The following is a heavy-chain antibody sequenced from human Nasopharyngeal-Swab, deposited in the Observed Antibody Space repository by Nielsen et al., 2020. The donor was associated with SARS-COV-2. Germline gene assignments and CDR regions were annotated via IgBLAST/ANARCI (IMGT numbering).Heavy chain of an antibody. Sequence: ASVKASCKASDYTFINYGISWVRQAPGQGLEWMGWISAYNGNTNYAQKLQGRVTMTTDTSTSTAYMELRSLRSDDTAVYYCARDVTTVTTPYFDYWGQGTLVTVSS. J-gene: IGHJ4*02. CDR1: DYTFINYG. D-gene: IGHD4-17*01. CDR2: ISAYNGNT. CDR3: ARDVTTVTTPYFDY. V-gene: IGHV1-18*01.